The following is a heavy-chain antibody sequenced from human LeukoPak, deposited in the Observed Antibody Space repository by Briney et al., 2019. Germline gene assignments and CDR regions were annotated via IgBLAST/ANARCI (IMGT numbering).Heavy chain of an antibody. CDR3: ARDLHGGNSFTSDWYFDL. Sequence: PSGTLSLTRAVSGGSISISNSNWWSWVRQPPGKGLEWIGEISHSGSTNYNPSLKSRVTISVDKSKNQFSLKLSSVTAADTAVYYCARDLHGGNSFTSDWYFDLWGRGTLVTVSS. J-gene: IGHJ2*01. CDR2: ISHSGST. D-gene: IGHD4-23*01. CDR1: GGSISISNSNW. V-gene: IGHV4-4*02.